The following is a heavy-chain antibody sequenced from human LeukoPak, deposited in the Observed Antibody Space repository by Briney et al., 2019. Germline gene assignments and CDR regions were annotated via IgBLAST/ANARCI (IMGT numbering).Heavy chain of an antibody. CDR3: ARVGDSSGYYGYYYYYYGMDV. Sequence: GESLRLSCAASGFTFNNYWLHWVRQVPGKGLMWVSPINGDGNNVNYADSVKGRFTISRDNAKNTLYLQMNSLRAEDTAVYYCARVGDSSGYYGYYYYYYGMDVWGQGTTVTVSS. D-gene: IGHD3-22*01. V-gene: IGHV3-74*01. CDR2: INGDGNNV. CDR1: GFTFNNYW. J-gene: IGHJ6*02.